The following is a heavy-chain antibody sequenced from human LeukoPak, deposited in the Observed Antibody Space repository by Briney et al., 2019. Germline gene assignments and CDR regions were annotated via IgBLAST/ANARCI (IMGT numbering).Heavy chain of an antibody. CDR3: ARHLHQGRYCGSTSCSPYYYYYGMDV. CDR1: GGSISSGGYY. CDR2: IYYSGST. J-gene: IGHJ6*02. V-gene: IGHV4-31*03. D-gene: IGHD2-2*01. Sequence: SETLSLTCTVSGGSISSGGYYWSWIRQHPGKGLEWIGYIYYSGSTYYNPSLKSRVTISVDTSKNQFSLKLSSVTVADTAVYYCARHLHQGRYCGSTSCSPYYYYYGMDVWGQGTTVTVSS.